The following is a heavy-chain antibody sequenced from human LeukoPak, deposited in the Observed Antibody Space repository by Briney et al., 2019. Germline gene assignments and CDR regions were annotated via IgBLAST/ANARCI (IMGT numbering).Heavy chain of an antibody. CDR2: ISGSGGST. CDR1: GFTFSNAW. CDR3: AKMVRSYGDYDPIDY. J-gene: IGHJ4*02. Sequence: GGSLRLSCAASGFTFSNAWMSWVRQAPGKGLEWVSAISGSGGSTYYADSVKGRFTISRDNSKNTLYLQMNSLRAEDTAVYYCAKMVRSYGDYDPIDYWGQGTLVTVSS. D-gene: IGHD4-17*01. V-gene: IGHV3-23*01.